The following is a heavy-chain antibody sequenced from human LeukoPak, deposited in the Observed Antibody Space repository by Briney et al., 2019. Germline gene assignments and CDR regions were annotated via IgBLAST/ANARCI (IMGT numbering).Heavy chain of an antibody. V-gene: IGHV4-59*08. CDR1: GGSMSGYY. Sequence: PSETLSLTCTISGGSMSGYYWSWIRQPPGKGLEWIGYIYYSGSTNYNPSLKSRVTTSVDTSKNQFSLKLSSVTAADTAVYYCARRTYNWNEYFFDHWGQGTLVTVSS. CDR3: ARRTYNWNEYFFDH. CDR2: IYYSGST. D-gene: IGHD1-1*01. J-gene: IGHJ4*02.